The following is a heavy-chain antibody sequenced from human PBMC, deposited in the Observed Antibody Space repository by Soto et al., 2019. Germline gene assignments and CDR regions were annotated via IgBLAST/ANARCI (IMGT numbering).Heavy chain of an antibody. Sequence: EVQVAESGGGPVNPGGSLRLSCNFTFSMYSMNWVRQAPGMGLEWVASISSGGIYIKYADSVKGRFTITRDNAKNSVSLQMNSLKVEDTALYYCTRDQGGSYDSWFDPWGQGTQVIVSS. V-gene: IGHV3-21*06. CDR3: TRDQGGSYDSWFDP. CDR1: TFSMYS. CDR2: ISSGGIYI. J-gene: IGHJ5*02. D-gene: IGHD1-26*01.